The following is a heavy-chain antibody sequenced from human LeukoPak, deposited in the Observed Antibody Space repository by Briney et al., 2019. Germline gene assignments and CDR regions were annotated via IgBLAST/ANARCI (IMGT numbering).Heavy chain of an antibody. Sequence: GGSLRLSCAASGFSVSNNYMNWVRQAPGKGLEWVSVIYSGGSTYYADSVKGRFTISRDNSKNTVYLQMNSLRAEDTAVYHCAAQPRNSNWYYSDNWGQGTLVTVSS. CDR1: GFSVSNNY. V-gene: IGHV3-66*01. CDR3: AAQPRNSNWYYSDN. D-gene: IGHD2/OR15-2a*01. CDR2: IYSGGST. J-gene: IGHJ4*02.